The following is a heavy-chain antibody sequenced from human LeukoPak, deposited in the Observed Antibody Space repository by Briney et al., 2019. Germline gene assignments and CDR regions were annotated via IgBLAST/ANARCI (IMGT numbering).Heavy chain of an antibody. CDR2: IIPILGIA. V-gene: IGHV1-69*04. CDR1: GGTFSSYA. CDR3: AREREMTTVTTLDY. D-gene: IGHD4-17*01. J-gene: IGHJ4*02. Sequence: ASVKVSCKASGGTFSSYAISWVRQAPGQGLEWMGRIIPILGIANYAQKFQGRVTITADKSTSTAYMELSSLRSEDTAVYHCAREREMTTVTTLDYWGQGTLVTVSS.